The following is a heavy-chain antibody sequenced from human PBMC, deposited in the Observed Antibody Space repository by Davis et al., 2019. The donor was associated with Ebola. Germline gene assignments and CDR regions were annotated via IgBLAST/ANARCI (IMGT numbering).Heavy chain of an antibody. V-gene: IGHV3-23*01. CDR3: ARTRRTLGYCSGGSCYLYYYYGMDV. CDR2: ISGSGGST. J-gene: IGHJ6*02. CDR1: VITFSSYA. D-gene: IGHD2-15*01. Sequence: GESLKISCTDSVITFSSYAMTWIRQAPGKGLEWVSAISGSGGSTYYADSVKGRFTISRDNSKKTLYLQMNSLRAEDTAVYYCARTRRTLGYCSGGSCYLYYYYGMDVWGQGTTVTVSS.